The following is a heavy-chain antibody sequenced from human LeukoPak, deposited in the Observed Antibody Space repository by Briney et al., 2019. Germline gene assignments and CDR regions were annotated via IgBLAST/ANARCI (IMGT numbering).Heavy chain of an antibody. D-gene: IGHD3-9*01. CDR2: IDPSDSYT. Sequence: GESLKISCKGSGYSFTSYWIIWVRQMPGKGLEWMGRIDPSDSYTNYSPSFQGHVTISADKSINTAYLQWSSLKPSDTAMYYCARAINSLTAFDIWGQGTMVTVSS. CDR1: GYSFTSYW. V-gene: IGHV5-10-1*01. CDR3: ARAINSLTAFDI. J-gene: IGHJ3*02.